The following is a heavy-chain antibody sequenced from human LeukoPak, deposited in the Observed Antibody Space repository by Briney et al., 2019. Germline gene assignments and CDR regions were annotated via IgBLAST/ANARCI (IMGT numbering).Heavy chain of an antibody. Sequence: GSLRLSCATSGFTFSVYWMNWVRQAPGKGLEWVANIKEDGSKKYYVESVKGRFTISRDNAKNSVFLQMNTLRADDTAIYYCARATRDDFGDVHDAFDVWGQGTMVAVSS. CDR2: IKEDGSKK. CDR1: GFTFSVYW. J-gene: IGHJ3*01. CDR3: ARATRDDFGDVHDAFDV. D-gene: IGHD4-17*01. V-gene: IGHV3-7*01.